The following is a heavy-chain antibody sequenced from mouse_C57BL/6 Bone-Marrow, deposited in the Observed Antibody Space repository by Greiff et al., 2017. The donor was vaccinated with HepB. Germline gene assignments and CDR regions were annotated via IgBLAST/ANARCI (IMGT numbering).Heavy chain of an antibody. CDR3: ANYYGSSYWFAY. D-gene: IGHD1-1*01. CDR2: IWRGGST. CDR1: GFSLTSYG. V-gene: IGHV2-5*01. J-gene: IGHJ3*01. Sequence: VKLMESGPGLVQPSQSLSITCTVSGFSLTSYGVHWVRQSPGKGLEWLGVIWRGGSTDYNAAFMSRLSITKDNSKSQVFFKMNSLQADDTAIYYCANYYGSSYWFAYWGQGTLVTVSA.